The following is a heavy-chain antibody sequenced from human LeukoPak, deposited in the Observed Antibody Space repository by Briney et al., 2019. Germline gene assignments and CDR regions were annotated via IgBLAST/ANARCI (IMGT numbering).Heavy chain of an antibody. CDR1: GFTFCSYW. J-gene: IGHJ3*02. D-gene: IGHD2-2*01. CDR3: ASQYCGSTSCYGFDAFDI. CDR2: ITNDGSTI. V-gene: IGHV3-74*01. Sequence: GGSLRLSCAVSGFTFCSYWMHWVRHAPGKGLVWVSRITNDGSTISYADSVKGRFPISRDNAKHTLYLQMKSLRAEDTAVYYCASQYCGSTSCYGFDAFDIWGQGTKVTVSS.